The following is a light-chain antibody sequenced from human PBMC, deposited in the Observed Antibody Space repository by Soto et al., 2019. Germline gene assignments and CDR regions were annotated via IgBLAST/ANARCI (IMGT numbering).Light chain of an antibody. J-gene: IGKJ4*01. CDR2: KAS. CDR3: QQYDSYPLT. V-gene: IGKV1-5*03. CDR1: QTISSW. Sequence: DIQMTQSPSTLSGSVGDRVTITCRASQTISSWLAWYQQKPGKVPKLLIYKASTLKSGVPSRFSGSGSGTEFTLTISSLQPEDFATYYCQQYDSYPLTFGGGTKVDIK.